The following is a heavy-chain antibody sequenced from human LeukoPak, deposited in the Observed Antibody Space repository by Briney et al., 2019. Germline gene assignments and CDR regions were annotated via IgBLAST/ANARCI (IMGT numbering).Heavy chain of an antibody. CDR1: GYGLTELS. J-gene: IGHJ6*03. V-gene: IGHV1-24*01. CDR3: GLSGNYYYYYMDV. CDR2: FDPGDAET. D-gene: IGHD6-25*01. Sequence: ASVKVSCKVSGYGLTELSMHWVRQTLGKGLEWMGAFDPGDAETIYAQKFQGRVTMTEDTSTDTAYMELSSLRSDDTAIYYCGLSGNYYYYYMDVWGKGTTVTISS.